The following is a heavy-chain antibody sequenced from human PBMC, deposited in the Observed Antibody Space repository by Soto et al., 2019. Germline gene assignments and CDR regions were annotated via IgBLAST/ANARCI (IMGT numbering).Heavy chain of an antibody. Sequence: QVQLVQSGAEVKKPGSSVKVACKASGGTFSSYAISWVRQAPGQGLEWMGRIIPIFGTANYAQKFQGRVTITADKSTSTAYMELTSLRSEDTAVYYCARVSYYDFWSGYYPSGGYYGMDVWGQGTTVTVSS. D-gene: IGHD3-3*01. J-gene: IGHJ6*02. CDR3: ARVSYYDFWSGYYPSGGYYGMDV. CDR1: GGTFSSYA. V-gene: IGHV1-69*06. CDR2: IIPIFGTA.